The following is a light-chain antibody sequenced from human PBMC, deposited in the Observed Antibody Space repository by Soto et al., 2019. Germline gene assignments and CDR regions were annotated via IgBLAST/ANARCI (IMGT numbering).Light chain of an antibody. Sequence: QSVLTQPPSASGTPGQRVTISCSGSGPNIGDYAVNWFQQLPGTAPRLVIYRNDQRPSGVPDRFSGSKSGTSASLAISWLQSEDEGDYYCASWDGSLNGYVFGPGTKVTVL. CDR3: ASWDGSLNGYV. J-gene: IGLJ1*01. V-gene: IGLV1-44*01. CDR1: GPNIGDYA. CDR2: RND.